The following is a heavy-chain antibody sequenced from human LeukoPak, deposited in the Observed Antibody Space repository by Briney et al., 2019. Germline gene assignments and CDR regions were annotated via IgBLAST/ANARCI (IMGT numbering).Heavy chain of an antibody. Sequence: PGRSLRLSCAASGFTFSSHGMHWVRQAPGKGLEWVAVISYDESNKYYADSVKGRFTISRDNSKNTLYLQMNSLRAEDTAVYYCAKDHKSGYFDYWGQGTLVTVSS. CDR2: ISYDESNK. CDR3: AKDHKSGYFDY. D-gene: IGHD3-10*01. J-gene: IGHJ4*02. CDR1: GFTFSSHG. V-gene: IGHV3-30*18.